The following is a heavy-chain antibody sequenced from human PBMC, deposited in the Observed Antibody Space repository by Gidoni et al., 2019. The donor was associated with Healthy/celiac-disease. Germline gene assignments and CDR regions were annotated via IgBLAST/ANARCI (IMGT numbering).Heavy chain of an antibody. D-gene: IGHD2-2*02. Sequence: EVQLVESGGGLVKPGGSLRLSCAASEFTFSNAWMSWVRQAPGKGLEWVGRIKSKTDGGTTDYAAPVKGRFTISRDDSKNTLYLQMNSLKTEDTAVYYCTTDIGCSSTSCYTPGDWGQGTLVTVSS. V-gene: IGHV3-15*01. CDR3: TTDIGCSSTSCYTPGD. CDR1: EFTFSNAW. CDR2: IKSKTDGGTT. J-gene: IGHJ4*02.